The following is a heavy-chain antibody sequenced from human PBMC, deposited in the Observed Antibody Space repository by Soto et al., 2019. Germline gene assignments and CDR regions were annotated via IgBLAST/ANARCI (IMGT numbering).Heavy chain of an antibody. CDR2: VSHDGRNT. CDR1: GFTFSDYA. CDR3: AKGGRQWLVTSDFNY. Sequence: VQLVESGGGVVQPGRSLRLSCAASGFTFSDYAMHWVRQAPGKGLECVAVVSHDGRNTHYAESVKGRFTISRDSSKNTVSLEMTSLRAEDTAVYYWAKGGRQWLVTSDFNYWGQGALVTVSS. V-gene: IGHV3-30*18. D-gene: IGHD6-19*01. J-gene: IGHJ4*02.